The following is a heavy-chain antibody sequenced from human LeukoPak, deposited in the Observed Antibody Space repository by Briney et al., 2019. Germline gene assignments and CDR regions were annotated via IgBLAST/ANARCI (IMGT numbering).Heavy chain of an antibody. D-gene: IGHD4-17*01. V-gene: IGHV4-59*12. CDR2: IYYSGST. CDR1: GGSISSYY. Sequence: SETLSLTCTVSGGSISSYYWSWIRQPPGKGLEWIGYIYYSGSTNYNPSLKSRVTISVDRSKNQFSLKLSSVTAADTAVYYCARAFDYGDPSPFDYWGQGTLVTVSS. J-gene: IGHJ4*02. CDR3: ARAFDYGDPSPFDY.